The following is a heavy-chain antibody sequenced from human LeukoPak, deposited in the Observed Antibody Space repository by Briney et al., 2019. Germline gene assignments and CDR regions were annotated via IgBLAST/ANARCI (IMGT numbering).Heavy chain of an antibody. D-gene: IGHD3-9*01. CDR2: IWNDGSNK. J-gene: IGHJ4*02. Sequence: GGSLRLSCAASGFTFSSYGMHWVRQAPGQGLEWVAVIWNDGSNKYYVDSVKGRFTISRDNSKNTLYLQMNSLRAEDTAVYYCAKDADILTGFDYWGQGTLVTVSS. CDR1: GFTFSSYG. V-gene: IGHV3-33*06. CDR3: AKDADILTGFDY.